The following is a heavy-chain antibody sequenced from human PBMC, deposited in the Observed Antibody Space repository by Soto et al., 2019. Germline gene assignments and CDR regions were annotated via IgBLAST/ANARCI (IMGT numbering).Heavy chain of an antibody. D-gene: IGHD5-12*01. CDR2: ISGSGGST. CDR3: ARPSEERDGYNWGYFDY. V-gene: IGHV3-23*01. J-gene: IGHJ4*02. CDR1: GFTFSSYA. Sequence: EVQLLESGGGLVQPGGSLRLSCAASGFTFSSYAMSWVRQAPGKGLEWVSAISGSGGSTYYADSVKGRFTISRDNSKNTLYLQMNSLRAEDTAVYYCARPSEERDGYNWGYFDYWGQGTLVTVSS.